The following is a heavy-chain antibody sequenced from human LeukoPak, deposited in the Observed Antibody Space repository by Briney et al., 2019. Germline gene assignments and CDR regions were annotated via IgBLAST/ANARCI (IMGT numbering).Heavy chain of an antibody. Sequence: PGRSLRLSCAASRFTFSTYGMHWVRQAPGKGLEWVSYISSSSSTIYYADSVKGRFTISRDNAKNSVYLQMNSLRDEDTAVYYCARESGMDVWGQGTTVTVSS. J-gene: IGHJ6*02. CDR1: RFTFSTYG. V-gene: IGHV3-48*02. CDR2: ISSSSSTI. CDR3: ARESGMDV.